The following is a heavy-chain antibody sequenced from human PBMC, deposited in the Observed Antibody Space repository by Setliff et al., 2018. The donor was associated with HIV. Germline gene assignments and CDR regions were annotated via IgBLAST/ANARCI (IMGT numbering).Heavy chain of an antibody. CDR1: GYTFNNYG. CDR3: ASSAGAVPTTAPYGDYYYYFYMDV. CDR2: IIPIFGTP. D-gene: IGHD1-1*01. J-gene: IGHJ6*03. Sequence: ASVKVSCKASGYTFNNYGISWVRQAPGQGLEWMGGIIPIFGTPNYAQKFQGRVTITTDESTNTVYMELYSLTSEDTAIYYCASSAGAVPTTAPYGDYYYYFYMDVWGKGTTVTVSS. V-gene: IGHV1-69*05.